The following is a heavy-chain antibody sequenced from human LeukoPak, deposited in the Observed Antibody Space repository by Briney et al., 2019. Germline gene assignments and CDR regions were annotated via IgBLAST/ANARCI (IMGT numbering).Heavy chain of an antibody. CDR2: IYYSGST. Sequence: KPSETLSLTCTVSGGSISSSSYYWGWIRQPPGKGLEWIGSIYYSGSTNYNPSLKSRVTISLDTSKNQFSLKLTSVTAADTAVFYCARVPTLTMIRGVNNWFDPWGQGTLVTVSS. D-gene: IGHD3-10*01. J-gene: IGHJ5*02. V-gene: IGHV4-39*07. CDR1: GGSISSSSYY. CDR3: ARVPTLTMIRGVNNWFDP.